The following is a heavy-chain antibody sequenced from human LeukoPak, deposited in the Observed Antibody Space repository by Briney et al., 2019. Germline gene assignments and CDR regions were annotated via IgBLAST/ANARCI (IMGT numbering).Heavy chain of an antibody. CDR3: AKVDSSSWGIFDY. J-gene: IGHJ4*02. Sequence: GGSLRLSCTASGFTFSSFGMHWVRQAPGKGLEWVAFIQNNGNNKYYADSVKGRFTISRDNSKNTVYLQMNSLRSEDTAVYFCAKVDSSSWGIFDYWGQGTLVAVSS. D-gene: IGHD6-13*01. V-gene: IGHV3-30*02. CDR1: GFTFSSFG. CDR2: IQNNGNNK.